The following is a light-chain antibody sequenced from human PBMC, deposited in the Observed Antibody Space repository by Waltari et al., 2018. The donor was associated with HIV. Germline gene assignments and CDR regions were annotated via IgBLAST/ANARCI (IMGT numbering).Light chain of an antibody. Sequence: SYALIQPPSMSAAPGQPAPLTRESRGLETASVRWYQHKSGQDPKVVIFNDYRRPSGTPDRFFGTNSGNTATLTINRVEAGDEADYYCQVWGSKSDIIFGGGTKLTV. V-gene: IGLV3-21*02. CDR2: NDY. J-gene: IGLJ2*01. CDR3: QVWGSKSDII. CDR1: GLETAS.